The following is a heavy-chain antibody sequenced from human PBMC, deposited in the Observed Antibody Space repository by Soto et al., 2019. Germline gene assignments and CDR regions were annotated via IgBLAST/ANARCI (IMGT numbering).Heavy chain of an antibody. Sequence: GASVKVSFKASGYTFTSYDINWVRQATGQGLEWMGWMNPNSGNTGYAQKFQGRVTMTRNTSISTAYMELSSLRSEDTAVYYCARGSSTAARTPVKGAFDIWGQGTMVTVSS. D-gene: IGHD6-6*01. CDR3: ARGSSTAARTPVKGAFDI. CDR1: GYTFTSYD. V-gene: IGHV1-8*01. CDR2: MNPNSGNT. J-gene: IGHJ3*02.